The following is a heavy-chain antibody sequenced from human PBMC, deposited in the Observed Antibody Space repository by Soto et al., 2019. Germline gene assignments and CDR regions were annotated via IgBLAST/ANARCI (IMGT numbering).Heavy chain of an antibody. CDR1: GYTFTSYY. D-gene: IGHD1-1*01. CDR2: IIPSVGST. Sequence: ASVKVSCKASGYTFTSYYMHWVRQAPGQGLEWMGIIIPSVGSTSYAQKFQGRVTITADTSTSTVYMELSSLRSEDTAVYYCARETYKVPPEDAFDIWGQGTMVTVSS. CDR3: ARETYKVPPEDAFDI. V-gene: IGHV1-46*01. J-gene: IGHJ3*02.